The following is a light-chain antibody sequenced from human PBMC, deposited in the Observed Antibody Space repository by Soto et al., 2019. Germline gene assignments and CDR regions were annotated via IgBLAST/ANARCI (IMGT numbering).Light chain of an antibody. V-gene: IGKV1-39*01. J-gene: IGKJ5*01. Sequence: DIQMTQSPSSLSASVGDRVTITCRASQSISSYLNWYQQKPGKAPKLLIYAASTLQSGVPSRFSGSGSGTDFTLTISCLQSEDFATYYCQQLHSYPFTFGQGTRLEI. CDR2: AAS. CDR3: QQLHSYPFT. CDR1: QSISSY.